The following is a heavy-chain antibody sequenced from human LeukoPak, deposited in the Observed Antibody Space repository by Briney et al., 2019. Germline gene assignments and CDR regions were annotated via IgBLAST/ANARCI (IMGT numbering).Heavy chain of an antibody. CDR1: GYSFTSYW. CDR2: IYPGDSDT. J-gene: IGHJ3*02. Sequence: GESLKISCKGSGYSFTSYWIGWVRQMPGKGLEWMGIIYPGDSDTRYSPSFQGQVTISADKSISTAYLQWSSLKASDTAMYYCARHSRQWLPYDAFDIWGQGTMVTVSS. CDR3: ARHSRQWLPYDAFDI. V-gene: IGHV5-51*01. D-gene: IGHD6-19*01.